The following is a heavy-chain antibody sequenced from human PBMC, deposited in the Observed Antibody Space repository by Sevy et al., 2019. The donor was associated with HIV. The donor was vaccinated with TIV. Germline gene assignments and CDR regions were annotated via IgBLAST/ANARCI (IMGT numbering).Heavy chain of an antibody. CDR2: ISAHNGNT. Sequence: ASVKVSCKASGYTFTNYGISWVRQAPGQGPEWMGWISAHNGNTNYAQKLQGRVTMTTDTSTSTASMELRSLRSDDTAVYYCARDLSHTGRFGAFDIWGQGTMVTVSS. CDR3: ARDLSHTGRFGAFDI. V-gene: IGHV1-18*01. J-gene: IGHJ3*02. D-gene: IGHD3-3*01. CDR1: GYTFTNYG.